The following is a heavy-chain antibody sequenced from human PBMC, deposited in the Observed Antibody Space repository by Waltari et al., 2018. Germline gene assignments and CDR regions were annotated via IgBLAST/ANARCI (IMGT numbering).Heavy chain of an antibody. D-gene: IGHD1-26*01. J-gene: IGHJ3*02. CDR1: GYTFTSYA. CDR3: ARVRTGAFDAFDI. CDR2: INAGNGNT. V-gene: IGHV1-3*01. Sequence: QVQLVQSGAEVKKPGASVKVSCKASGYTFTSYAMHWVRQAPGQRLEWMGWINAGNGNTKYSQKFQGRVTITRDTSASTAYMELSSLRSEDMAVYYCARVRTGAFDAFDIWGQGTMVTVSS.